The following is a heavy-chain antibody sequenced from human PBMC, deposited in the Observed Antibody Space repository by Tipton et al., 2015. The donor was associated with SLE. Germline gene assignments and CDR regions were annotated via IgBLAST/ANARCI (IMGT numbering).Heavy chain of an antibody. Sequence: TLSLTCTVSGASISNYYWSWIRQPPGKGLEWIGYISTIGSANYNPSLKSRVTISVDTAKNQFSLKLSSVTAADTAVYYCARGRGSSRRTFDIWGQGTMVTVSS. D-gene: IGHD1-26*01. CDR2: ISTIGSA. J-gene: IGHJ3*02. CDR1: GASISNYY. CDR3: ARGRGSSRRTFDI. V-gene: IGHV4-4*09.